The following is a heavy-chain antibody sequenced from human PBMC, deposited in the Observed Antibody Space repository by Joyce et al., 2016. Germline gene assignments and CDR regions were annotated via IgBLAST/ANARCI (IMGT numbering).Heavy chain of an antibody. D-gene: IGHD6-13*01. Sequence: EVQLVESGGGLVKPGGSLRLSCVVSAFSFDSSSMNWVRQAPGKGLEWVSSITRSGSYMYYADSVKGRFTISRDNAKNSVYLQMNGLRAEDTAVYYCTRGASRADYWGQGTLVTVSS. V-gene: IGHV3-21*01. CDR2: ITRSGSYM. CDR1: AFSFDSSS. J-gene: IGHJ4*02. CDR3: TRGASRADY.